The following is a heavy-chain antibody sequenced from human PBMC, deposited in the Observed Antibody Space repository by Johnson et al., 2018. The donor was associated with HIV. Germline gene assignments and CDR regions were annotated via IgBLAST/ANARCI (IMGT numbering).Heavy chain of an antibody. J-gene: IGHJ3*02. CDR1: GFTFSNYG. V-gene: IGHV3-30*02. Sequence: QVQLVESGGGVVQPGGSLRLSCAASGFTFSNYGMHWVSQAPGKGLEWVAFIRYDGSHTYYVDSVKGRFTISRDNAKNSLYLQMNSLRAEDTAVYYCARAEGLTGRNAFDIWGQGTMVTVS. D-gene: IGHD1-20*01. CDR2: IRYDGSHT. CDR3: ARAEGLTGRNAFDI.